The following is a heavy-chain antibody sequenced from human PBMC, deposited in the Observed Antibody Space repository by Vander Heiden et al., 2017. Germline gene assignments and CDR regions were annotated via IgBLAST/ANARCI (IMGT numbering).Heavy chain of an antibody. CDR2: ISWNSGSI. D-gene: IGHD3-10*01. V-gene: IGHV3-9*01. CDR3: AKDIFTMVRRVFDY. CDR1: GFTFDDVA. J-gene: IGHJ4*02. Sequence: EVPLVESGGGLVQPGRSLRLSCAASGFTFDDVAMHWVRQAPGKGLEWVSGISWNSGSIGYADSVKGRFTISRDNAKNSLYLQMNSLRAEDTALYYCAKDIFTMVRRVFDYWGQGTLVTVSS.